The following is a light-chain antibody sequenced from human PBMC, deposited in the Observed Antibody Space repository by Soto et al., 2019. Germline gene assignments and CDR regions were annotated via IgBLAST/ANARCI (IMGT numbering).Light chain of an antibody. Sequence: QLVLTQPPSVSGAPGQRVTISCTGTNSNIGSDYGVHWYQQFPGTAPKLLIYGNSNRPSWVPDRFSGSKSGTSASLAITGLQAEDEADYYCQSYDRSLRACVFGTGTQLTVL. CDR1: NSNIGSDYG. CDR3: QSYDRSLRACV. CDR2: GNS. V-gene: IGLV1-40*01. J-gene: IGLJ7*01.